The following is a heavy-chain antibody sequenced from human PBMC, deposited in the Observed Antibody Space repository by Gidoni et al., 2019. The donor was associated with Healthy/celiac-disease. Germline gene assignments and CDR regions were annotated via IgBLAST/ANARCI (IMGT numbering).Heavy chain of an antibody. CDR2: ISYDGSNK. CDR3: ARETITWELNGWFDY. J-gene: IGHJ4*02. Sequence: QVQLVESGGGVVQPGRSLRLSCAASGFTFSSYAMHWVRQAPGKGLEWVAVISYDGSNKYYADSVKGRFTISRDNSKNTLYLQMNSLRAEDTAVYYCARETITWELNGWFDYWGQGTLVTVSS. D-gene: IGHD3-10*01. V-gene: IGHV3-30*04. CDR1: GFTFSSYA.